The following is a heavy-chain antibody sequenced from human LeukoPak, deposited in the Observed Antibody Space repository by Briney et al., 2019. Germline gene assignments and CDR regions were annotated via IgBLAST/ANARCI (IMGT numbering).Heavy chain of an antibody. V-gene: IGHV3-21*01. J-gene: IGHJ4*02. D-gene: IGHD4-17*01. Sequence: PGGSLRLTCAASGFTFNNYAMNWVRQAPGKGLEWVSSISSSSSYIYYADSVKGRFTISRDNAKNSLYLQMNSLRAEDTAVYYCARDREDGDSINDYWGQGTLVTVSS. CDR3: ARDREDGDSINDY. CDR2: ISSSSSYI. CDR1: GFTFNNYA.